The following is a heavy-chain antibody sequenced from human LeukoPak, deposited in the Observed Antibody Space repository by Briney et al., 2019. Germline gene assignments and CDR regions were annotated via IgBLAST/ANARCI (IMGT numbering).Heavy chain of an antibody. CDR3: ASGRQLRLPYFDY. Sequence: WASVKVSCKASGGTFSSYAISWVRQAPGQGLEWMGRIIPILGIANYAQKFQGRVTITADKSTSTAYMELSSLRSEDTAVYYCASGRQLRLPYFDYWGQGTLVTVSS. J-gene: IGHJ4*02. D-gene: IGHD6-13*01. CDR1: GGTFSSYA. V-gene: IGHV1-69*04. CDR2: IIPILGIA.